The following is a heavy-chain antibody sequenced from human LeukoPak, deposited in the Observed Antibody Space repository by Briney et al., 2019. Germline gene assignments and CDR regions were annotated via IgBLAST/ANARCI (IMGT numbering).Heavy chain of an antibody. Sequence: LGEPLKISCKGSGYRFTNYWIGWVRQMPGKGLEWMGIIYPGDSDTRYSLSFQGQVTISADKSISTAYLHWSTLKASDSAMYYCARLIGGWHSNYAMDVWGQGTTVTVSS. CDR2: IYPGDSDT. V-gene: IGHV5-51*01. J-gene: IGHJ6*02. CDR1: GYRFTNYW. D-gene: IGHD6-19*01. CDR3: ARLIGGWHSNYAMDV.